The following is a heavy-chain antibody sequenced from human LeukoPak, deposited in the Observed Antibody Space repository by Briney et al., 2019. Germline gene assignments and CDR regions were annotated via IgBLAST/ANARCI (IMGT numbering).Heavy chain of an antibody. J-gene: IGHJ4*02. CDR3: ATYSSGYYYVAY. CDR2: IYYSGST. V-gene: IGHV4-59*01. D-gene: IGHD3-22*01. CDR1: GSSISSYY. Sequence: SETLSLTCTVSGSSISSYYWSWIRQPPGKGLEWIGYIYYSGSTNYNPSLKSRVTISVDTSKNQFSLKLSSVTAADTAVYYCATYSSGYYYVAYWGQGTLVTVSS.